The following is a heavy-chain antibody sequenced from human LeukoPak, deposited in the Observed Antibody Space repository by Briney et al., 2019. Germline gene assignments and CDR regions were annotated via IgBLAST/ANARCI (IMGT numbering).Heavy chain of an antibody. CDR2: IIPILGIA. D-gene: IGHD2-8*01. J-gene: IGHJ4*02. CDR1: GGTFSSYA. Sequence: ASEKVSCKASGGTFSSYAISWVRQAPGQGLEWMGRIIPILGIANYAQKFQGRVTITADKSTSTAYMELSSLRSEDTAVYYCARVAAANGIDYWGQGTLVTVSS. V-gene: IGHV1-69*04. CDR3: ARVAAANGIDY.